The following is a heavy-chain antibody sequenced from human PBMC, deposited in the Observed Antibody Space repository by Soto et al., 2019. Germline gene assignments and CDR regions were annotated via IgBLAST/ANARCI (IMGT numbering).Heavy chain of an antibody. Sequence: SETLSLTCTVSGGSISSYYWSWIRQPPGKGLEWIGYIYYSGSTNYNPSLKSRVTISVDTSKNQFSLKLSSVTAADTAVYYCARDTNYDSSGYQYSWFDPWGPGTLVTVSS. J-gene: IGHJ5*02. D-gene: IGHD3-22*01. CDR1: GGSISSYY. CDR3: ARDTNYDSSGYQYSWFDP. V-gene: IGHV4-59*01. CDR2: IYYSGST.